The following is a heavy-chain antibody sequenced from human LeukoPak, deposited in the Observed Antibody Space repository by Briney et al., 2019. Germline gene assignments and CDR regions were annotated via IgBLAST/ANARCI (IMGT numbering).Heavy chain of an antibody. CDR3: ARDPLLSGSSLDY. J-gene: IGHJ4*02. CDR2: IWYDGSNK. Sequence: QAGGSLRLSCAASGFTFSSYSMNWVRQAPGKGLEWVAVIWYDGSNKYYADSVKGRFTISRDNSKNTLYLQMNSLRAENTAVYYCARDPLLSGSSLDYWGQGTLVTVSS. CDR1: GFTFSSYS. V-gene: IGHV3-33*08. D-gene: IGHD1-26*01.